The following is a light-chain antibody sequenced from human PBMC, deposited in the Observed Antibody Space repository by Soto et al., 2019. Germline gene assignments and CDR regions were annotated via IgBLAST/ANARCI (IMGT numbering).Light chain of an antibody. Sequence: DIQMPQSPSSLSASVGDRVTITCRASQSISTYLNWYQQKPGKAPKVLIYAASSLQSGVPSRFSGRGSGTDFTLTISSLQPEDVTTYYCQQSYRTPFTFGGGTKVDIK. V-gene: IGKV1-39*01. CDR3: QQSYRTPFT. J-gene: IGKJ4*01. CDR2: AAS. CDR1: QSISTY.